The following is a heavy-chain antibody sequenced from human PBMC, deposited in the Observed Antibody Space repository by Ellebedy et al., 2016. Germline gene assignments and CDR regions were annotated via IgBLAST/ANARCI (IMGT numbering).Heavy chain of an antibody. Sequence: GESLKISXAASGFTLSSYVMSWVRQAPGKGLEWVARTRNKANSYSTEYAASVKGRFTISRDESMNSLHLQMNSLTTEDTAVYYCARGGSGWRSFDYWGQGTLVTVSS. J-gene: IGHJ4*02. V-gene: IGHV3-72*01. CDR2: TRNKANSYST. CDR3: ARGGSGWRSFDY. D-gene: IGHD6-19*01. CDR1: GFTLSSYV.